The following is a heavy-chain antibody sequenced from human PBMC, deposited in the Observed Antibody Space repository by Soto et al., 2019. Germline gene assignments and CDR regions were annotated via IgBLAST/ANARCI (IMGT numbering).Heavy chain of an antibody. V-gene: IGHV3-49*04. CDR2: IRSKAYGGTT. CDR1: GFTFGDYA. J-gene: IGHJ4*02. CDR3: TRGRNYDFWSGYNDY. Sequence: GGSLRLSCTASGFTFGDYAMSWVRQAPGKGLEWVGFIRSKAYGGTTEYAASVKGRLTISRDDSKSIAYLQMNSLKTEDTAVYYCTRGRNYDFWSGYNDYWGQGTLVTVSS. D-gene: IGHD3-3*01.